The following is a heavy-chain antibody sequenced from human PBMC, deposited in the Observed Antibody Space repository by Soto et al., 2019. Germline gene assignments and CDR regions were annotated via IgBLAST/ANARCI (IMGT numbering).Heavy chain of an antibody. CDR2: INPSGGST. V-gene: IGHV1-46*03. CDR3: ASRGYCSGGSCYTGSYPNYYFDY. J-gene: IGHJ4*02. Sequence: GASVKVSCKASGYTFTGYYMHWVRQAPGQGLEWMGIINPSGGSTSYAQKFQGRVTMTRDTSTSTVYMELSSLRSEDTAVYYCASRGYCSGGSCYTGSYPNYYFDYWGQGTLVTVSS. CDR1: GYTFTGYY. D-gene: IGHD2-15*01.